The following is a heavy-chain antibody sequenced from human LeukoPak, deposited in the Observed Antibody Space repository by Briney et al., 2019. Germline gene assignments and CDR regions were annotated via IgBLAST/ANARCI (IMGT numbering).Heavy chain of an antibody. CDR1: GGSISSYY. CDR3: ASRPPPIRGSGYGY. D-gene: IGHD3-10*01. CDR2: INHSGST. V-gene: IGHV4-34*01. J-gene: IGHJ4*02. Sequence: SETLSLTCTVSGGSISSYYWSWIRQPPGKGLEWIGEINHSGSTNYNPSLKSRVTISVDTSKNQFSLKLSSVTAADTAVYYCASRPPPIRGSGYGYWGQGTLVTVSS.